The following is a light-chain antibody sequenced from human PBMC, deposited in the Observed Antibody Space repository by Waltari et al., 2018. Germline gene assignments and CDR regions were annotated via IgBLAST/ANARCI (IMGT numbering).Light chain of an antibody. V-gene: IGKV3-15*01. Sequence: EIVMTQSPAILSVSPGESATLSCRASQGVSSHLAWYQQKPGQAPRLLIYGASTRATGVPVRFSGSGSGTEFTLTISSLQSEYFAAYYCQHYFNWPRTFGQGTKVEVK. CDR1: QGVSSH. CDR2: GAS. CDR3: QHYFNWPRT. J-gene: IGKJ1*01.